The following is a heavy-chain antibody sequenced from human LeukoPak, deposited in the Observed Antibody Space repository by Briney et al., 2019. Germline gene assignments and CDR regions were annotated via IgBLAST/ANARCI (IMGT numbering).Heavy chain of an antibody. CDR3: ATDLGCSSTSCSDY. V-gene: IGHV1-24*01. J-gene: IGHJ4*02. Sequence: ASVKVSFKVSGYTLTELSMHWVRQAPGKGREWMGGFDPEDGETIYAQKFQGRVTMTEDTSTDTAYMELSSLRSEDTAVYYCATDLGCSSTSCSDYWGQGTLVTVSS. CDR1: GYTLTELS. D-gene: IGHD2-2*01. CDR2: FDPEDGET.